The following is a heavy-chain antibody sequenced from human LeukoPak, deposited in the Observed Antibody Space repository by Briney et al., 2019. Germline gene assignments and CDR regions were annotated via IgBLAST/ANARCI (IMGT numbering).Heavy chain of an antibody. D-gene: IGHD2-2*01. CDR2: IYTSGST. CDR3: ARGVVPAADAYY. V-gene: IGHV4-4*07. J-gene: IGHJ4*02. Sequence: AETLSLTCTVSGGSISSYYWSWTRQPAGKGLEWIGRIYTSGSTNYNPSLKSRVTMSVDTSKNQFSLKLSSVTAADTAVYYCARGVVPAADAYYWGQGTLVTVSS. CDR1: GGSISSYY.